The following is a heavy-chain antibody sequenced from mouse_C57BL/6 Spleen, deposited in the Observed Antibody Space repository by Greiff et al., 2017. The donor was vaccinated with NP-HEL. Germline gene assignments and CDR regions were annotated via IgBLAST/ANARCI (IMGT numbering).Heavy chain of an antibody. Sequence: EVMLVESGGDLVKPGGSLKLSCAASGFTFSSYGMSWVRQTPDKRLEWVATISSGGSYTYYPDSVKGRFTISRDNAKNTLYLQMSSLKSEDTAMYYCARHEGYYGSSYSWFAYWGQGTLVTVSA. V-gene: IGHV5-6*01. CDR2: ISSGGSYT. J-gene: IGHJ3*01. CDR1: GFTFSSYG. CDR3: ARHEGYYGSSYSWFAY. D-gene: IGHD1-1*01.